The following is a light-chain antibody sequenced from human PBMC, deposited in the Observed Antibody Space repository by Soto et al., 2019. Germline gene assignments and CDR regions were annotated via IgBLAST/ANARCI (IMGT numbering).Light chain of an antibody. Sequence: DIQMTQSPSSLSASVGDRVTITCRASQGIDHYLAWYQQKPGKIPKLLIYAASTLQSGVPSRFSGSGSGTDFTLTITRLQAEDVATYYCQEHYSGPPVAFGPGTKVD. J-gene: IGKJ3*01. CDR1: QGIDHY. CDR3: QEHYSGPPVA. V-gene: IGKV1-27*01. CDR2: AAS.